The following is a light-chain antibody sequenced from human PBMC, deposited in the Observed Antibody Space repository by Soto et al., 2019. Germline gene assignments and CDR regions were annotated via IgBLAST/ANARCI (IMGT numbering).Light chain of an antibody. V-gene: IGKV4-1*01. CDR3: QQYYSAFFT. Sequence: DIVMTQSPDSLTVSLGERATINCTSSQSLLYSSNNKTYLAWYQHRPGQSPKMLLFWASARESGVPDRFAGSGSETEFTLTISSLQAEDAAVYYCQQYYSAFFTFGQGTRLEIK. CDR2: WAS. CDR1: QSLLYSSNNKTY. J-gene: IGKJ2*01.